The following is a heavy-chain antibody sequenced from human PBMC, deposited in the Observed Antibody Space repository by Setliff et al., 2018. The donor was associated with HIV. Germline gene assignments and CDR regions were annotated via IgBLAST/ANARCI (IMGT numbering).Heavy chain of an antibody. D-gene: IGHD2-15*01. Sequence: PGGSLRLSCAPSGFTFGSYGMSWVRQAPGKGLEWVSVISGSGDSTFYADSLKGRFTISRDNSKNTLYLQMNSLRAEDTAVYYCAKTLPTLYPPHDYYFAMDVWGQGTTVTVSS. CDR2: ISGSGDST. J-gene: IGHJ6*02. V-gene: IGHV3-23*01. CDR1: GFTFGSYG. CDR3: AKTLPTLYPPHDYYFAMDV.